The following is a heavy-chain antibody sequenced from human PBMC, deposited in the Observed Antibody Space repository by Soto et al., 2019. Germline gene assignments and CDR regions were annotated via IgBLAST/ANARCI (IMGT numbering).Heavy chain of an antibody. V-gene: IGHV3-23*01. CDR2: ISGSGGST. D-gene: IGHD2-2*02. CDR1: GFTVSSYA. J-gene: IGHJ4*02. CDR3: AKTTGYCSSTSCYTSGFDY. Sequence: GGSLRLSCAASGFTVSSYAMSWVRQAPGKGLEWVSAISGSGGSTYYADSVKGRFTISRDNSKNTLYLQMNSLRAEDTAVYYCAKTTGYCSSTSCYTSGFDYWGQGTLVTVSS.